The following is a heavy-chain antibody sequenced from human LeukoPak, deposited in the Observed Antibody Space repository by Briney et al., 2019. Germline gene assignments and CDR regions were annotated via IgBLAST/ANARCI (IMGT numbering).Heavy chain of an antibody. D-gene: IGHD5-18*01. CDR1: GGSLSGYY. Sequence: SETLSLTCGVYGGSLSGYYWSWLRQPPGKGLEWIGSIFYSGNTYYNPSLKSRVTISIDTSKSQFSLKLSPVTAADTAVYYCAIANGYGLFDCWGQGTLVTVPS. V-gene: IGHV4-34*12. CDR3: AIANGYGLFDC. CDR2: IFYSGNT. J-gene: IGHJ4*02.